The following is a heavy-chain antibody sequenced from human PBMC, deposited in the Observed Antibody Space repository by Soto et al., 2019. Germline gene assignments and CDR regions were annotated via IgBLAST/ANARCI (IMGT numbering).Heavy chain of an antibody. J-gene: IGHJ6*02. CDR3: ARGPRGYCTNGVCPYSYYDGMDV. Sequence: PSGTLSLTCAVYGGSFSGYYWSWIRQPPGKGLEWIGEINHSGSTNYNPSLKSRVTISVDTSKNQFSLKLSSVTAADTAVYYCARGPRGYCTNGVCPYSYYDGMDVWGQGTTVT. CDR1: GGSFSGYY. V-gene: IGHV4-34*01. CDR2: INHSGST. D-gene: IGHD2-8*01.